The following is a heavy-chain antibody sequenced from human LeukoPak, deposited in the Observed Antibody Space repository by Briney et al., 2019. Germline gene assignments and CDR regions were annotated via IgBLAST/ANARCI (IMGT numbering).Heavy chain of an antibody. CDR1: GFTLSTYS. CDR3: AELGITMIGGV. D-gene: IGHD3-10*02. CDR2: IGCRSSPI. J-gene: IGHJ6*04. Sequence: GGSLRLSCTASGFTLSTYSMNWVRQAPGKGLEWVSYIGCRSSPIHYADSVKGRFTISRDNAKNSLYLQMNSLRAEDTAVYYCAELGITMIGGVWGKGTTVTISS. V-gene: IGHV3-48*04.